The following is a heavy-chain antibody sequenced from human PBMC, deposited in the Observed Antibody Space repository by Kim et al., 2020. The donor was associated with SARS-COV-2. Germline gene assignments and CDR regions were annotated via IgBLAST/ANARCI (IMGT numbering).Heavy chain of an antibody. Sequence: GESLKISCKASGYSFTSYYIGWVRQMPGKGLEWMGSIHPGDSDTRYSPSFQGQVTLSADRSITTAYMQWSSLKASDTAMYYCARHDEYSYDSWGQGTLVTVSP. V-gene: IGHV5-51*01. J-gene: IGHJ4*02. CDR3: ARHDEYSYDS. D-gene: IGHD5-18*01. CDR1: GYSFTSYY. CDR2: IHPGDSDT.